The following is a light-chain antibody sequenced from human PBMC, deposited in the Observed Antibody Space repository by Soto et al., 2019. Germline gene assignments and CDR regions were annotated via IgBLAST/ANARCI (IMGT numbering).Light chain of an antibody. CDR1: SSDIGDSNY. J-gene: IGLJ1*01. Sequence: QSALTQPRSVSGSPGQSVTISCTGTSSDIGDSNYVSWYQQHPGKAPKLLIYEVNKRPSGVPDRFSGSKSGNTASLTVSGLQAEDEADYYCSSYAGSSNVFGTGTKLTVL. CDR3: SSYAGSSNV. V-gene: IGLV2-8*01. CDR2: EVN.